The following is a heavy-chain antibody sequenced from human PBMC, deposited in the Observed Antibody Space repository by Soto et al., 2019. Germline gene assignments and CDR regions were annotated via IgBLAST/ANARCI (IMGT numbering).Heavy chain of an antibody. Sequence: SETLSLTCAISGDSVSSNSAGWNWIRQSPSRGLEWLGRTYYRSKWYNDYALSLRGRITINPDTSRNQFSLQLNSVSPDDTALYYCARATASDTRGRFDFWGQGTLVTVSS. CDR3: ARATASDTRGRFDF. J-gene: IGHJ5*01. CDR1: GDSVSSNSAG. V-gene: IGHV6-1*01. D-gene: IGHD6-13*01. CDR2: TYYRSKWYN.